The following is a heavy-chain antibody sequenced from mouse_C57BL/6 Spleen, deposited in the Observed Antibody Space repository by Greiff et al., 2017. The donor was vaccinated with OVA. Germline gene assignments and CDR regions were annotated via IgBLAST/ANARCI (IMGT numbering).Heavy chain of an antibody. V-gene: IGHV5-16*01. D-gene: IGHD2-4*01. J-gene: IGHJ2*01. CDR2: INYDGSST. CDR1: GFTFSDYY. Sequence: EVKLVESEGGLVQPGSSMKLSCTASGFTFSDYYMAWVRQVPEKGLEWVANINYDGSSTYYLDSLKSRFIISRDNAKNILYLQMSSLKSEDTATYYCARIYYDYDVGYYFDYWGQGTTLTVSS. CDR3: ARIYYDYDVGYYFDY.